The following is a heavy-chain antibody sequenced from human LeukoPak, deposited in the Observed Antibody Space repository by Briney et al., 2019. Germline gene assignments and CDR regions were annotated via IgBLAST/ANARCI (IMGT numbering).Heavy chain of an antibody. CDR1: GFTFSSYA. Sequence: GGSLRLSCAASGFTFSSYAMSWVRQAPGKGLEWVSAISGSGGSTYYADSVKGRFTITRDNSKNTLYLQMNSLRAEDTAVYYCAKLGGAHPAATGEYYYYYMDVWGKGTTVTVSS. V-gene: IGHV3-23*01. J-gene: IGHJ6*03. CDR2: ISGSGGST. CDR3: AKLGGAHPAATGEYYYYYMDV. D-gene: IGHD2-2*01.